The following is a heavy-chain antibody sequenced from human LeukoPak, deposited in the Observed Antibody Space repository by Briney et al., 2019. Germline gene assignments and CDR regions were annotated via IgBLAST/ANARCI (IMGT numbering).Heavy chain of an antibody. CDR2: ISGDGTTT. J-gene: IGHJ4*02. CDR3: ANVGATVFFDY. CDR1: GFTFDDYA. V-gene: IGHV3-43*02. Sequence: GGYLRLSCAASGFTFDDYAMHWVRQAPGKGLEWVSLISGDGTTTYYADSVKGRFTISRDNTENSLYLEMNSLRSEDTAVYYCANVGATVFFDYWGQGTLVTVSS. D-gene: IGHD1-26*01.